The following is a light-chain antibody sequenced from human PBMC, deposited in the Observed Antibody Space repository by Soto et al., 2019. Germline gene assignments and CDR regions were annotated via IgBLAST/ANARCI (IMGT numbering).Light chain of an antibody. CDR2: DAS. V-gene: IGKV3-11*01. Sequence: EVVLTQSPATLSLSPGDRATLSCRAGQSVSKFIAWYQHKPGQAPRLLIYDASNRATGIPARFSGSGSGTDFTLTITSLESEEFAVYYCQHRGRVGQGTKVDIK. J-gene: IGKJ1*01. CDR3: QHRGR. CDR1: QSVSKF.